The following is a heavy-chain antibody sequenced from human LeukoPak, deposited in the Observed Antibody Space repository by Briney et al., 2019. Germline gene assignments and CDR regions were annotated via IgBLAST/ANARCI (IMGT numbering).Heavy chain of an antibody. CDR2: IYYSGST. CDR1: GGSISSYY. CDR3: ARGHYDILTGESYYFDY. V-gene: IGHV4-59*01. Sequence: SETLSLTCTVSGGSISSYYWSWIRQPPGKGLEWSGYIYYSGSTNYNPSLKSRVSISVDTSKNQFSLKLSSVTAAATAVYYCARGHYDILTGESYYFDYWGQGTLVTVSS. J-gene: IGHJ4*02. D-gene: IGHD3-9*01.